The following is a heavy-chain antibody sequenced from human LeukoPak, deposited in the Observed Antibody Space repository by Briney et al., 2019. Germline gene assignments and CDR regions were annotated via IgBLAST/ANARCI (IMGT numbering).Heavy chain of an antibody. D-gene: IGHD2-2*01. Sequence: ASVKVSCKASTYTFTTTYGFSWVRQAPGQGLEWMEFITTYNGNTNYAQKFQERITMTTDTSTSTTYMELRSLRSDDTAVYYCARDRNQLFDYWGQGTLVTVSS. J-gene: IGHJ4*02. CDR2: ITTYNGNT. V-gene: IGHV1-18*01. CDR1: TYTFTTTYG. CDR3: ARDRNQLFDY.